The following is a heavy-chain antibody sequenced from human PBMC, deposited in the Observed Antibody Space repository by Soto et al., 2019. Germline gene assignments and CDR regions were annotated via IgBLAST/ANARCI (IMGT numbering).Heavy chain of an antibody. J-gene: IGHJ4*02. CDR3: ARPRGYSYAPFDF. CDR1: GGTFSSYA. CDR2: IIPIFGTA. D-gene: IGHD5-18*01. Sequence: SVKVSCKASGGTFSSYAISWVRQAPGQGLEWMGGIIPIFGTANYAQKFQGRVTITADESTSTAYMELSSLRSEDTAVYYCARPRGYSYAPFDFWGQGTLVTVSS. V-gene: IGHV1-69*13.